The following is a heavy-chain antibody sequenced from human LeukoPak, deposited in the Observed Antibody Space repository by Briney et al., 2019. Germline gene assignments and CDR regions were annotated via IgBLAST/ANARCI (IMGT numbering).Heavy chain of an antibody. V-gene: IGHV4-34*01. J-gene: IGHJ4*02. D-gene: IGHD6-19*01. CDR1: GGSFSGYY. CDR3: ARGGVAVASPRYYFDY. Sequence: SETLSLTCAVYGGSFSGYYWSWIRQPPGKGLELIGEINDSGSTNYNPSLKSRVTISVDTSKNQFSLKLSSVTAADTAVYYCARGGVAVASPRYYFDYWGQGTLVTVSS. CDR2: INDSGST.